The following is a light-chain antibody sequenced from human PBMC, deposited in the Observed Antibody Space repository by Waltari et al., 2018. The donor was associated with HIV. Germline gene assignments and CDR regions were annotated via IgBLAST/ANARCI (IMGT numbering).Light chain of an antibody. J-gene: IGLJ2*01. CDR2: SNN. CDR3: AAWDDSLNAVV. Sequence: QSVLTQPPSASGTPGQGVTISCSGSTSNIGQNTVNWYQQFPGTAPKLRIYSNNQRPSGVPDRFSGSKSGTSASLAITGLQSEDDTDYYCAAWDDSLNAVVFGGGTKLTVL. CDR1: TSNIGQNT. V-gene: IGLV1-44*01.